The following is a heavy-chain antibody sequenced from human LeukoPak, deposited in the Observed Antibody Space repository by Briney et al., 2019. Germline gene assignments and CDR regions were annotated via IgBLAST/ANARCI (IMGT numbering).Heavy chain of an antibody. Sequence: ASVKVSCKVSGYTLTELSMHWVRQAPGKGLEWMGGFDPEDSETIYAQKFQGRVTMTEDTSTDTAYMELSSLRSEDTAVYYCATWGSGYYYYYGMDVWGQGTTVTVSS. V-gene: IGHV1-24*01. CDR2: FDPEDSET. J-gene: IGHJ6*02. CDR3: ATWGSGYYYYYGMDV. D-gene: IGHD2-15*01. CDR1: GYTLTELS.